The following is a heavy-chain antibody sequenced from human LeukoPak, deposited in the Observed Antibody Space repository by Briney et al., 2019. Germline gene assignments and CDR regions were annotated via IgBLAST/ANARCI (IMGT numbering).Heavy chain of an antibody. Sequence: SVKVSCKASGGTFSSYAISCGRQAPGQGLEWMGRIIPIFGTANYAQKFHGRVTITTDESTSTAYMELSSLRSEDTAVYYCASNWIQLSGYYFDYWGKGTLVTVS. V-gene: IGHV1-69*05. D-gene: IGHD5-18*01. J-gene: IGHJ4*02. CDR1: GGTFSSYA. CDR3: ASNWIQLSGYYFDY. CDR2: IIPIFGTA.